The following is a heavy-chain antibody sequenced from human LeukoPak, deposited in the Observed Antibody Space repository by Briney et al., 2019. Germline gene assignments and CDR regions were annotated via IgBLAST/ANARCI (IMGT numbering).Heavy chain of an antibody. V-gene: IGHV3-30*18. CDR2: ISYDGSNK. CDR1: GFTFSSYG. J-gene: IGHJ6*03. CDR3: AKGTTVTTFGCYYYYMDV. D-gene: IGHD4-17*01. Sequence: GGSLRLSCAASGFTFSSYGMHWVRQAPGKGLEWVAVISYDGSNKYYADSVKGRFTISRDNSKNTLYLQMNSLRAEDTAVYYCAKGTTVTTFGCYYYYMDVWGKGTTVTVSS.